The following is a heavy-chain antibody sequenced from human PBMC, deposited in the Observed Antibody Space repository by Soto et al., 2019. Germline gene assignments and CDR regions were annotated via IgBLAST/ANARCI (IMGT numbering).Heavy chain of an antibody. CDR1: GFTFSSHW. CDR3: ARVAYYYDSSGYFY. CDR2: ITQDGSNQ. V-gene: IGHV3-7*02. Sequence: GGSLRLSCAASGFTFSSHWMYWVRQAPGKGLEWVATITQDGSNQYYGDSVKGKFTITRDNSKKSQNQQMKSLRAEDTAVYYCARVAYYYDSSGYFYWGQGT. D-gene: IGHD3-22*01. J-gene: IGHJ4*02.